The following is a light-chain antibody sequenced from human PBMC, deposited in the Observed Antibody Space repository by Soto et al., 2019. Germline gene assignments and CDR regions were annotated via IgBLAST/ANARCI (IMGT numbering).Light chain of an antibody. CDR2: EGS. V-gene: IGLV2-23*01. J-gene: IGLJ1*01. CDR1: SSDVGRYNL. Sequence: QSVLTQPASVSGSPGQSITIPCTGTSSDVGRYNLVSWYQQHPGKAPKLMIYEGSKRPSGVSNRFSGSKSGNTASLTISGLQAEDEADYYCCSYAGSSSLYVFGTGTKLTVL. CDR3: CSYAGSSSLYV.